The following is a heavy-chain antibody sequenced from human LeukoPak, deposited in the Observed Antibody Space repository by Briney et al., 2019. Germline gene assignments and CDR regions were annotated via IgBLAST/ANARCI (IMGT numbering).Heavy chain of an antibody. CDR1: GFSVSSNS. D-gene: IGHD3-22*01. V-gene: IGHV3-53*01. CDR2: IYGGGGGVT. CDR3: ARDDGTYYDSSGSPDY. J-gene: IGHJ4*02. Sequence: PGGSLRLSCAASGFSVSSNSMSWVRQAPGKGLEWVSVIYGGGGGVTYYVDSIKGRFTISRDNSKNTLYLQMNSLRAEDTAVYYCARDDGTYYDSSGSPDYWGQGTLVTVSS.